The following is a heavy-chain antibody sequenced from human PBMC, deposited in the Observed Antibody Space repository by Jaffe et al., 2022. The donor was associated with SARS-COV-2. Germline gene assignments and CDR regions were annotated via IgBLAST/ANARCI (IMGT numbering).Heavy chain of an antibody. Sequence: QLQLQESGPGLVRPSDALSLTCTVSTGSIRSSDYYWAWIRQPPGKGLEWIGTISYTGTTYYNPSLKSRITLSVDTSKSQFFLKLSSVTAADTAMYYCARSRGAVAGGSDFDSWGQGTLVTVSS. CDR1: TGSIRSSDYY. CDR2: ISYTGTT. J-gene: IGHJ4*02. D-gene: IGHD6-19*01. V-gene: IGHV4-39*01. CDR3: ARSRGAVAGGSDFDS.